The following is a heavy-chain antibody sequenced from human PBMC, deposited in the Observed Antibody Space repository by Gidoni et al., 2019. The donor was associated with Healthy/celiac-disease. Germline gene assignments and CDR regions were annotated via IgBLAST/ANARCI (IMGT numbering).Heavy chain of an antibody. CDR2: ISSSSSTI. D-gene: IGHD2-15*01. CDR1: GFTFSSYS. Sequence: EVQLVESGGGLVQTGGSLRLSCAASGFTFSSYSLNWVRQAPGKGLEWFSNISSSSSTIYYADSVKGRFNISRDNAKNSLYLQRNSLRAEDTAVYYGARSLVVRVYLLAWGQGTLVTVSS. V-gene: IGHV3-48*04. J-gene: IGHJ4*02. CDR3: ARSLVVRVYLLA.